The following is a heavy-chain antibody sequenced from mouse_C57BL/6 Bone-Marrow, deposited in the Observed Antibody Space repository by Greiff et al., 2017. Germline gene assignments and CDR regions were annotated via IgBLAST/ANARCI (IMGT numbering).Heavy chain of an antibody. D-gene: IGHD2-5*01. CDR3: TRLYYSNLYYYAKDY. CDR2: IDPETGGT. J-gene: IGHJ4*01. V-gene: IGHV1-15*01. CDR1: GYTFTDYE. Sequence: QVQLQQSGAELVRPGASVTLSCKASGYTFTDYEMHWVKQTPVHGLEWIGAIDPETGGTAYNQKFKGKAILTADKSSITAYMELRSLTSEDSAVYYCTRLYYSNLYYYAKDYWGQGTSVTVSS.